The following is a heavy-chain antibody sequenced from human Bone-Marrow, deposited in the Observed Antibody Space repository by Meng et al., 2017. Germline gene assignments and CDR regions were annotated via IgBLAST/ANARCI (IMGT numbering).Heavy chain of an antibody. J-gene: IGHJ6*02. Sequence: SETLSLTCTVSGGSISSYYWSWIRQPAGKGLEWIGRIYTSGSTNYNPSLKSRVTMSVDTSKNQFSLKLSSVTAADTAVYYCARERGYSNPGYYYGMDVWGQGTTVSVSS. CDR2: IYTSGST. D-gene: IGHD5-24*01. CDR3: ARERGYSNPGYYYGMDV. CDR1: GGSISSYY. V-gene: IGHV4-4*07.